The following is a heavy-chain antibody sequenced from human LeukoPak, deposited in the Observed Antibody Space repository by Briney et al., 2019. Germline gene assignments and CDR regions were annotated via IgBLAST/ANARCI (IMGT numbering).Heavy chain of an antibody. D-gene: IGHD1-7*01. V-gene: IGHV3-74*03. J-gene: IGHJ4*02. CDR2: INPYGSDT. Sequence: GGSLRLSCAASGFSFRSYFMHWVRQAPGKGLVWVSRINPYGSDTEYADSVKGRFTISRDNAKNTLYMQMNSLREEDTAVYYCVAYNWNYPEYWGQGTLVTVSS. CDR1: GFSFRSYF. CDR3: VAYNWNYPEY.